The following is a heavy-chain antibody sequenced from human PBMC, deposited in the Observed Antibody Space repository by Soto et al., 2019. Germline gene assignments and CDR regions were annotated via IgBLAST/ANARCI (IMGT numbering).Heavy chain of an antibody. CDR3: AKPVHIVVVTAISSDAFDI. CDR1: GFPFSSDW. Sequence: GGSLRLSCAASGFPFSSDWMHWVRKDPGKGLVWVSRINTDGSDTSYADSVKGRFTISRDNAKNTLYLQMNSLRAEDTAVYYCAKPVHIVVVTAISSDAFDIWGQGTMVTVSS. CDR2: INTDGSDT. D-gene: IGHD2-21*02. J-gene: IGHJ3*02. V-gene: IGHV3-74*01.